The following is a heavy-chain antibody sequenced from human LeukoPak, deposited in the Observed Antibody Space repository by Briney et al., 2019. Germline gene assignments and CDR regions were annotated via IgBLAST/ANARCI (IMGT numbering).Heavy chain of an antibody. CDR1: GFTFSSYW. V-gene: IGHV3-21*04. CDR3: AKEYSSSSSPGFDY. J-gene: IGHJ4*02. CDR2: ISSSSSYI. D-gene: IGHD6-6*01. Sequence: GGSLRLSCAASGFTFSSYWMSWVRQAPGKGLEWVSSISSSSSYIYYTDSVKGRFTISRDNSKNTLYLQMNSLRAEDTAVYYCAKEYSSSSSPGFDYWGQGTLVTVSS.